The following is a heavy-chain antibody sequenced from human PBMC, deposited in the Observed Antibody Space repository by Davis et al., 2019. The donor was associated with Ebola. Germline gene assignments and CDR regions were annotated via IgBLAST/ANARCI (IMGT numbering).Heavy chain of an antibody. J-gene: IGHJ6*02. Sequence: GESLKISCSASGFTFSSYAMHWVRQAPGKGLEWVSSISSSSSYIYYADSVKGRFTISRDNAKNSLYLQMNSLRAEDTAVYYCAGLCSSTSCYHYYYYYGMDVWGQGTTVTVSS. V-gene: IGHV3-21*01. CDR3: AGLCSSTSCYHYYYYYGMDV. D-gene: IGHD2-2*01. CDR2: ISSSSSYI. CDR1: GFTFSSYA.